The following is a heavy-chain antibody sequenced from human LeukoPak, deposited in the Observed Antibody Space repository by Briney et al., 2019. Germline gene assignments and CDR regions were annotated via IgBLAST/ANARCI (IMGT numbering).Heavy chain of an antibody. CDR1: GFTFSSYA. V-gene: IGHV3-30*04. CDR2: ISYDGSNK. J-gene: IGHJ5*01. Sequence: GGSLRLSCAASGFTFSSYAMHWVRQAPGKGLEWVAVISYDGSNKYYADSVKGRFTTARATSKNMLYLQRNSLTAETTAIYYCARAPNIVVVTAARPGGGWFDTWGHGTLVTVSS. CDR3: ARAPNIVVVTAARPGGGWFDT. D-gene: IGHD2-2*01.